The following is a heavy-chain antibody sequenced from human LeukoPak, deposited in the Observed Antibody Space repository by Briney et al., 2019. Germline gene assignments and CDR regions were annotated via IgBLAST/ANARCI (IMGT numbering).Heavy chain of an antibody. J-gene: IGHJ6*03. D-gene: IGHD2-2*01. V-gene: IGHV3-30*02. CDR3: AKDGNIVVVPAAYYYYYMDV. CDR2: IRYDGSNK. Sequence: GGSLRLSCAASGFTFSSYGMHWVRQAPGKGLEWVAFIRYDGSNKYYADSVKGRFTISRDNPKNTLYLQMNSLRAEDTAVYYCAKDGNIVVVPAAYYYYYMDVWGKGTTVTVSS. CDR1: GFTFSSYG.